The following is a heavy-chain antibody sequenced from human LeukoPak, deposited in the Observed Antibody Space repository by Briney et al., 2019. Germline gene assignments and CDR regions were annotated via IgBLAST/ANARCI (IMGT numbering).Heavy chain of an antibody. CDR1: GGSFSGYY. J-gene: IGHJ4*02. D-gene: IGHD3-10*01. Sequence: SETLSLTCAVYGGSFSGYYWSWIRQPPGKGLEWIGEINHSGNTNYNPSLKSRVTISVDTSNNHFSLKLSSVTAADTAVYYCARTRYYYDSRSYGAPYYFDYWGQGTLVTVSS. V-gene: IGHV4-34*01. CDR2: INHSGNT. CDR3: ARTRYYYDSRSYGAPYYFDY.